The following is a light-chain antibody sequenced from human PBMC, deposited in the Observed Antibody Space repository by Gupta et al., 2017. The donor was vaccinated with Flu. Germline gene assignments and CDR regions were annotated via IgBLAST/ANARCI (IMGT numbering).Light chain of an antibody. V-gene: IGLV1-44*01. Sequence: SVLAQPPSASGSPGPRVTITCSGSTSNVGSNAVNWDQQVPGTSPKLLIYSNSQRPSGVPDRFAGAKCGNSASLAIRGLQAEDEADYYCAAWDDSLNGHYVFGTGTKVTVL. CDR3: AAWDDSLNGHYV. J-gene: IGLJ1*01. CDR1: TSNVGSNA. CDR2: SNS.